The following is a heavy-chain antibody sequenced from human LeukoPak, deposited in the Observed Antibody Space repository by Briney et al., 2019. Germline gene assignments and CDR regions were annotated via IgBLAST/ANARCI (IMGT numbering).Heavy chain of an antibody. J-gene: IGHJ2*01. CDR1: GGSISSYY. Sequence: SETLSLTCTVSGGSISSYYWSWIRQPPGKGLEWIGYIYYSGSTNYNPSLKSRVTISVDTSKNQFSLKLSSVTAADTAVYYCARSRGWYNWYFDLWGRGTLVTVSS. CDR2: IYYSGST. D-gene: IGHD6-19*01. CDR3: ARSRGWYNWYFDL. V-gene: IGHV4-59*01.